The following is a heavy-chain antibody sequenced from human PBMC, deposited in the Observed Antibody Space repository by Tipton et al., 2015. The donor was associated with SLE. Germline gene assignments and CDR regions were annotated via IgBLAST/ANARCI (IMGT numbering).Heavy chain of an antibody. V-gene: IGHV3-30*02. CDR2: IRYDGSNK. D-gene: IGHD3-22*01. CDR3: AKDRDFYDSSGSAAFDV. CDR1: GLTFSTYG. J-gene: IGHJ3*01. Sequence: SLRLSCAASGLTFSTYGMHWVRQAPGKGLEWVAFIRYDGSNKYYADSVKGRFTISRDNSINTLYPQMNSLRAEDTAVFYCAKDRDFYDSSGSAAFDVWGQGTMVTVSS.